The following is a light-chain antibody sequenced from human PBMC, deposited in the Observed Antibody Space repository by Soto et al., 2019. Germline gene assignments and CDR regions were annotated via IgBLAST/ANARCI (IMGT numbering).Light chain of an antibody. CDR3: QQYYSTPPT. Sequence: DIVMTQSPDSLAVSLGERATFNCKSSQSILDRSKNKYYLAWYQQKSGQPPKLLIYWASLREPGVPDRFTGSGSGTDFTLTISSLQAEDVSVYYCQQYYSTPPTFGQGTKVEIK. CDR2: WAS. J-gene: IGKJ1*01. V-gene: IGKV4-1*01. CDR1: QSILDRSKNKYY.